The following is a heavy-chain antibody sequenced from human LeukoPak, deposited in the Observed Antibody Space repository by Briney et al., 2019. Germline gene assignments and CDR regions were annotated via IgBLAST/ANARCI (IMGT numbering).Heavy chain of an antibody. V-gene: IGHV4-61*08. Sequence: SETLSLTCAVSGGSISSGGYSWSWIRQPPGKGLEWIGYIYYSGSTNYNPSLKSRVTISVDTSKNQFSLKLSSVTAADTAVYYCARGDYPSDFDYWGQGTLVTVSS. CDR2: IYYSGST. D-gene: IGHD4-17*01. CDR3: ARGDYPSDFDY. CDR1: GGSISSGGYS. J-gene: IGHJ4*02.